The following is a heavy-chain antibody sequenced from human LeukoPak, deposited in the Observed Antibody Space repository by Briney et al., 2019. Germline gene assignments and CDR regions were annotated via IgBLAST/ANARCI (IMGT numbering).Heavy chain of an antibody. V-gene: IGHV4-39*01. CDR3: ARLHTATYRFDP. CDR1: GGSISSSSYY. CDR2: IYYSGST. D-gene: IGHD4-17*01. Sequence: PSETLSLTCTVSGGSISSSSYYWGWIRQPPGKGLEWIGSIYYSGSTYYNPSLKSRVTISVDTSKNQFSLKLSSVTAADTAVYYCARLHTATYRFDPWGQGTLVTVSP. J-gene: IGHJ5*02.